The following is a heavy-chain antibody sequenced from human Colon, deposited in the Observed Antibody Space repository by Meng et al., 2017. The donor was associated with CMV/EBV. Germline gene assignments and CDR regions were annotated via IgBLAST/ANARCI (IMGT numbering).Heavy chain of an antibody. V-gene: IGHV4-31*02. D-gene: IGHD2-21*02. CDR3: ARDRRTASETLDY. J-gene: IGHJ4*02. CDR1: GAAISRDGYY. Sequence: VSGAAISRDGYYWTWVRQRPGKGLEWIGHIYHRGTTYYNPSLKSRVTISVDTSKNQLSLRLTSVIAADTAVYYCARDRRTASETLDYWGPGTLVTVSS. CDR2: IYHRGTT.